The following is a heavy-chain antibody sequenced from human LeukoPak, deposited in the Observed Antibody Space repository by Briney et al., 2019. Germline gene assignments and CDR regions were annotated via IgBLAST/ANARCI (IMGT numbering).Heavy chain of an antibody. CDR1: GYTFTNHG. V-gene: IGHV1-18*01. Sequence: ASVKVSCTASGYTFTNHGINWVRQAPGQGLEGMGWISAYNGNTNYAQKLQGRVTMTTDTSAGTLFMELRSLRSDDTAVYYCARGTGATGNWFDPWGQGTLVTVSS. D-gene: IGHD1-26*01. CDR3: ARGTGATGNWFDP. CDR2: ISAYNGNT. J-gene: IGHJ5*02.